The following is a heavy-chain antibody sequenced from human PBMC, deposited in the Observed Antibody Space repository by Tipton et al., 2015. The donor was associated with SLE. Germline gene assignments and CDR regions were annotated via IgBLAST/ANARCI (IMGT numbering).Heavy chain of an antibody. J-gene: IGHJ3*02. V-gene: IGHV4-34*01. Sequence: TPSLTCAVYGGSFSGYYWSWIRQPPGKGLEWIGEINHSGSTNYHPSLKSRVTISVDTSKNQFSLKLSSVTAADTAVYYCARRSIVVVIAIYDAFDIWGQGTMVTVSS. CDR2: INHSGST. D-gene: IGHD2-21*01. CDR3: ARRSIVVVIAIYDAFDI. CDR1: GGSFSGYY.